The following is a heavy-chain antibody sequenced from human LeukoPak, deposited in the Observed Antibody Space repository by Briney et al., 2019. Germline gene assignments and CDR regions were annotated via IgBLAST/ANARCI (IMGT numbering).Heavy chain of an antibody. V-gene: IGHV1-2*06. CDR3: ARDDIGIVVVTSFDY. CDR2: INPNSGGT. D-gene: IGHD3-22*01. Sequence: ASVKVSCKASGYTFTGYYMHWVRQAPGQGLEWMGRINPNSGGTNYAQKFQGRVTMTRDTSISTAYMELSRLRSDDTAVYYCARDDIGIVVVTSFDYWGQGTLVTVSS. CDR1: GYTFTGYY. J-gene: IGHJ4*02.